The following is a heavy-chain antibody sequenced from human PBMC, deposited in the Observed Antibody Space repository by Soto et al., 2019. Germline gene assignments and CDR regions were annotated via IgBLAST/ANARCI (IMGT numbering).Heavy chain of an antibody. D-gene: IGHD3-10*02. V-gene: IGHV1-18*01. J-gene: IGHJ5*02. CDR1: GYTFTTYG. CDR2: INVYNGNT. CDR3: ARGVCSGIYYNQYNWFDP. Sequence: QVQLVQSGGEVKKPGASVKVSCKASGYTFTTYGISWVRQAPGQGHEWMGWINVYNGNTKYAQKLQGRVTMTTDTSTSTAYMELRSLISDDTAVYYCARGVCSGIYYNQYNWFDPWGQGTLVTVSS.